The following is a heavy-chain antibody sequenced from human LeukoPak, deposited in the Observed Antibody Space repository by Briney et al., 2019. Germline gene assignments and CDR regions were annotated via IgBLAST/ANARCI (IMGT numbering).Heavy chain of an antibody. V-gene: IGHV3-7*01. CDR3: ARGGDKRLARNWFDP. Sequence: PGGSLRLSCEGSGFSFSSYWMTWVRQLPGKGPEWVANIRQDESERYFADSVKGRFTISRDNAKKSAYLHMSSLRAEDTALYYCARGGDKRLARNWFDPWGQGTVVTVSS. D-gene: IGHD3-16*01. CDR1: GFSFSSYW. CDR2: IRQDESER. J-gene: IGHJ5*02.